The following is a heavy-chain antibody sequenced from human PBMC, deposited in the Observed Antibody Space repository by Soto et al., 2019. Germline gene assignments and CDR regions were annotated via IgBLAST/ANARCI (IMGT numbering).Heavy chain of an antibody. Sequence: GVLRLSCAASGFTFSSYAMHWVRQAPGKGLEWVAVISYDGSNKYYADSVKGRFTISRDNSKNTLYLQMNSLRAEDTAVYYCARDPLRGSANYFDYWGQGTLVTVSS. CDR2: ISYDGSNK. V-gene: IGHV3-30-3*01. CDR3: ARDPLRGSANYFDY. J-gene: IGHJ4*02. D-gene: IGHD3-10*01. CDR1: GFTFSSYA.